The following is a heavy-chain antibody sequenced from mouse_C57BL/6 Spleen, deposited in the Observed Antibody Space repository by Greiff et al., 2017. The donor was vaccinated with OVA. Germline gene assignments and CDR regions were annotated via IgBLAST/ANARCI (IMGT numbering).Heavy chain of an antibody. J-gene: IGHJ4*01. CDR1: GYAFSSSW. CDR3: ATSVVANPYAMDY. V-gene: IGHV1-82*01. CDR2: IYPGDGDT. Sequence: VKLMESGPELVKPGASVKISCKASGYAFSSSWMNWVKQRPGKGLEWIGRIYPGDGDTNYNGKFKGKATLTADKSSSTAYMQLSSLTSEDSAVYFCATSVVANPYAMDYWGQGTSVTVSS. D-gene: IGHD1-1*01.